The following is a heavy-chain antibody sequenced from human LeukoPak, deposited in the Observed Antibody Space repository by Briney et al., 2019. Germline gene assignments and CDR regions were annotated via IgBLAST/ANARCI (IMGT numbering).Heavy chain of an antibody. V-gene: IGHV3-30*18. Sequence: QRWGSLRLSCAASGFTFSSYGMHWVRQAPGKGLEWVAVISYDGSNKYYADSVKGRFTISRDNSKNTLYLQMNSLRAEDTAVYYCAKVPTTLGWDDAFDIWGQGTMVTVSS. CDR2: ISYDGSNK. J-gene: IGHJ3*02. CDR3: AKVPTTLGWDDAFDI. D-gene: IGHD1-26*01. CDR1: GFTFSSYG.